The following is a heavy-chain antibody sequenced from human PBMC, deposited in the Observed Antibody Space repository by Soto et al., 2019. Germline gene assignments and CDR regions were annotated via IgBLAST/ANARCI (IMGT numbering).Heavy chain of an antibody. CDR2: VNWNGGTT. V-gene: IGHV3-20*04. D-gene: IGHD1-26*01. Sequence: EVRLVESGGGAVRPGGSLRLSCEASGFTFDAYGMPWVRQAPGKGLEWVFGVNWNGGTTGYADSVKGRVTISRDNAKNQLSLQMNSLRADDTAFYYCARGGATARSYFYLDVWANGTTVTV. J-gene: IGHJ6*03. CDR1: GFTFDAYG. CDR3: ARGGATARSYFYLDV.